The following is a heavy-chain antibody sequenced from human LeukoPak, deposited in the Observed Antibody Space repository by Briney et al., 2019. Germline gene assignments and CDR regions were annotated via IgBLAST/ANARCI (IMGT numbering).Heavy chain of an antibody. J-gene: IGHJ5*02. CDR3: ARDRGPDSSGYEFDP. D-gene: IGHD3-22*01. CDR2: IYTSGST. V-gene: IGHV4-61*02. Sequence: PSETLSLTCTVSGGSISSGSYYWSWIRQPAGKGLEWIGRIYTSGSTNYSPSLKSRVTISVDTSKNQFSLKLSSVTAADTAVYYCARDRGPDSSGYEFDPWGQGTLVTVSS. CDR1: GGSISSGSYY.